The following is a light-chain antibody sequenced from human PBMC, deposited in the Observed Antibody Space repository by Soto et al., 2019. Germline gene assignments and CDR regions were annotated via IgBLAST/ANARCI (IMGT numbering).Light chain of an antibody. J-gene: IGKJ5*01. V-gene: IGKV1-13*02. CDR1: QGISNA. Sequence: AIQLTQSPSSLSASVGDRVTITCRASQGISNALAWYQQKPGKAPKLLIYDASSLESGVPSRFSGSGSGTDINLTLSSLQPEDFATYYCQQFNSDPHPSTFGQGTRLEIK. CDR3: QQFNSDPHPST. CDR2: DAS.